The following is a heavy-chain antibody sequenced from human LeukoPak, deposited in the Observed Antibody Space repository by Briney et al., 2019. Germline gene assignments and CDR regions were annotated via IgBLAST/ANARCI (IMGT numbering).Heavy chain of an antibody. CDR3: ARGSTATGRDAFDI. CDR2: IYYSGST. Sequence: SETLSLTCTVSGGSISSSSYYWGWIRQPPGKGLEWIGSIYYSGSTYYNPSLKSQVTISVDTSKNQFSLKLSSVTAADTAVYYCARGSTATGRDAFDIWGQGTMVTVSS. D-gene: IGHD5-18*01. V-gene: IGHV4-39*07. CDR1: GGSISSSSYY. J-gene: IGHJ3*02.